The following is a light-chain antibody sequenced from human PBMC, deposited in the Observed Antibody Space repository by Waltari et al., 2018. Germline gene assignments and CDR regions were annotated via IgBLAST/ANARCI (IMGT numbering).Light chain of an antibody. Sequence: EIVMTQSPATLSVSPGERAIISCRASQSVTTNLAGYQQKPGQTPRLLIYGASTRATDIPARFSGSGSGTEFTLTITSLQSEDFAVYYCHQYNDGPPFNFGQGTKLEIK. CDR1: QSVTTN. CDR3: HQYNDGPPFN. V-gene: IGKV3-15*01. J-gene: IGKJ2*01. CDR2: GAS.